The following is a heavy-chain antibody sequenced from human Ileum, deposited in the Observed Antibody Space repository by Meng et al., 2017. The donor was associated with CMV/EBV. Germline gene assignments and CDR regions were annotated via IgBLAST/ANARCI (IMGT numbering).Heavy chain of an antibody. D-gene: IGHD6-19*01. V-gene: IGHV3-21*01. Sequence: GESLKISCAASGFTFSSYSMNWVRQAPGKGLEWVSSISSSSTSIYYADSVKGRFTISRDNANNSLYLQMNGLRAEDTAVYYCARNPLLEYSSGWYGNYFDYWGQGTLVTVSS. J-gene: IGHJ4*02. CDR1: GFTFSSYS. CDR3: ARNPLLEYSSGWYGNYFDY. CDR2: ISSSSTSI.